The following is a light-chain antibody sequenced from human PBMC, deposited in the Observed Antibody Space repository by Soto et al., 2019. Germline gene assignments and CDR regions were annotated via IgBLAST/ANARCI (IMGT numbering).Light chain of an antibody. CDR1: SSDVGGYNY. V-gene: IGLV2-11*01. CDR2: DVS. J-gene: IGLJ1*01. Sequence: QSALTQPRSVSGSPGQSVTISCTGTSSDVGGYNYVSWYQQHPGKAPKLMMYDVSKRPSGVPDRFSGSKSGNTASLTISGLQAEDEADYYCCSYAGSDVFGTGTKVTVL. CDR3: CSYAGSDV.